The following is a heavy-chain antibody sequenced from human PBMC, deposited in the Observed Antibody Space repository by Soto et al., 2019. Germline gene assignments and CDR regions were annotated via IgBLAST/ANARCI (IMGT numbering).Heavy chain of an antibody. V-gene: IGHV4-59*01. CDR3: ARGGWSNDY. Sequence: TLSLTCTVSGGSISTNYWSWIRQPPGKGLEWIGYIYYSGSTDYNPSLKSRVTISVDTSKNQFSLKLTSVTAADTAVYYCARGGWSNDYWGQGTLVTVSS. CDR1: GGSISTNY. CDR2: IYYSGST. J-gene: IGHJ4*02.